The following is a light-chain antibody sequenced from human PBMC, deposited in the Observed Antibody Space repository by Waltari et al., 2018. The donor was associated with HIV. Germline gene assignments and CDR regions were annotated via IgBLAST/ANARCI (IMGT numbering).Light chain of an antibody. V-gene: IGLV3-25*03. J-gene: IGLJ3*02. CDR3: QSADSSETLGV. CDR2: KGK. CDR1: ELPDHN. Sequence: YELTQPPSVSVSPGQTAKIICSGAELPDHNAHWYQPRPGQAPVLVIYKGKERPSGIPERFSGSSSGTTATLTISGVLEEDEADYYCQSADSSETLGVFGGGTKLTVL.